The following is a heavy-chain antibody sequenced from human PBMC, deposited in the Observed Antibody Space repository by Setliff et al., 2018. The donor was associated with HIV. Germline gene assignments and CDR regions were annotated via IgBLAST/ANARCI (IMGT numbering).Heavy chain of an antibody. CDR3: ARGSTSSWSYHYMDV. CDR2: MNPNSGNT. CDR1: GYTFTSYD. J-gene: IGHJ6*03. Sequence: ASVKVSCKASGYTFTSYDINWVRQATGQGLEWMAWMNPNSGNTGYTQKFQGRVTITRNTSITTAYMELSSLRSEDTAVYYCARGSTSSWSYHYMDVWGKGTTVTVSS. D-gene: IGHD6-6*01. V-gene: IGHV1-8*03.